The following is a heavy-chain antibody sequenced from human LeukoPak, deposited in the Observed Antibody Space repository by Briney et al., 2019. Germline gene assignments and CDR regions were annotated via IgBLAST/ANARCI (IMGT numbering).Heavy chain of an antibody. CDR1: GFTFSSYA. CDR2: ISYDGSNK. D-gene: IGHD2-2*01. CDR3: ARDRYCSSTSCYDYYYYGMDV. V-gene: IGHV3-30-3*01. Sequence: GGSLRLSSAASGFTFSSYAMHWVRQAPGKGLEWVAVISYDGSNKHYADSVKGRFTISRDNSKNTLYLQMNSLRAEDTAVHYCARDRYCSSTSCYDYYYYGMDVWGQGTTVTVSS. J-gene: IGHJ6*02.